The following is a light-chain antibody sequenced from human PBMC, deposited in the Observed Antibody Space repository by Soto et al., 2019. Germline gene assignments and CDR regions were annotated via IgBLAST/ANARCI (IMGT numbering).Light chain of an antibody. CDR2: GNT. Sequence: QTLVTQPPSVSGAPGQRGTISCTGSSSNIGAGYDVHWYQQVPGTAPNLLIDGNTNRPSGVPDRFSGSKSGTSASLAITGLQAEDEADYYCQSYDSSLREYVFGTGTKLTVL. CDR3: QSYDSSLREYV. CDR1: SSNIGAGYD. J-gene: IGLJ1*01. V-gene: IGLV1-40*01.